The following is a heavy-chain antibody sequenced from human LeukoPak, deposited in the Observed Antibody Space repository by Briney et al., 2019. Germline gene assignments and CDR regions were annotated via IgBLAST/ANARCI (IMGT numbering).Heavy chain of an antibody. CDR3: AARGYSYGTTFDY. J-gene: IGHJ4*02. Sequence: GASVKVSCKASGFTFTSSAVQGVRQARGQRLEWIGWIVVGSGNTNYAQKFQERVTITRDMSTSTAYMELSSLRSEDTAVYYCAARGYSYGTTFDYWGQGTLVTVSS. CDR1: GFTFTSSA. D-gene: IGHD5-18*01. V-gene: IGHV1-58*01. CDR2: IVVGSGNT.